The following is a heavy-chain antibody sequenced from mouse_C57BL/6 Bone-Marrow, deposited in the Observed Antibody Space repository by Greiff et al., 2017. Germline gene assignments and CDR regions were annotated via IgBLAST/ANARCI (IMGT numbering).Heavy chain of an antibody. J-gene: IGHJ1*03. D-gene: IGHD1-1*01. CDR2: IHPNSGST. CDR3: ARSLYGSSYPWYFDV. CDR1: GYTFTSYW. Sequence: VKLQESGAELVKPGASVKLSCKASGYTFTSYWMHWVKQRPGQGLEWIGMIHPNSGSTNYNEKFKSKATLTVDKSSSTAYMQLSSLTSEDSAVYYCARSLYGSSYPWYFDVWGTGTTVTVSS. V-gene: IGHV1-64*01.